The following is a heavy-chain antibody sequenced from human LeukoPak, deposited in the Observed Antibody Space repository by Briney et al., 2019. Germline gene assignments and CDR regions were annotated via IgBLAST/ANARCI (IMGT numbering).Heavy chain of an antibody. J-gene: IGHJ5*02. D-gene: IGHD1-26*01. CDR2: IDRPAKSYAT. Sequence: GGSLKLSCAASGFTLSDSAIHWVRQASGKGLEWVGLIDRPAKSYATAYGASVGGRFTISRDDSKNTAYLQMDSPKTEDTALYYCTRDRGTYNWLDPWGQGTLVTVSS. CDR1: GFTLSDSA. CDR3: TRDRGTYNWLDP. V-gene: IGHV3-73*01.